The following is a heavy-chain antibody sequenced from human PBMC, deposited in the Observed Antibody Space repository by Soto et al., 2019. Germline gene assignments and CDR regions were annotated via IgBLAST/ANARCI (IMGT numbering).Heavy chain of an antibody. CDR1: GFTFSSYS. V-gene: IGHV3-21*01. D-gene: IGHD3-10*01. Sequence: GGSLRLFCAASGFTFSSYSMNWVRQAPGKGLEWVSSISSSSSYIYYADSVKGRFTISRDNAKNSLYLQMNSLRAEDTAVYYCARDRWFGELVPSSKYYFDYWGQGTLVTVSS. CDR3: ARDRWFGELVPSSKYYFDY. CDR2: ISSSSSYI. J-gene: IGHJ4*02.